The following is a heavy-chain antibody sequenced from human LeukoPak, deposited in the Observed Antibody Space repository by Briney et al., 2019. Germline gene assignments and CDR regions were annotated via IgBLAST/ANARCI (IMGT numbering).Heavy chain of an antibody. J-gene: IGHJ4*02. CDR1: GFTFDDYA. D-gene: IGHD4-17*01. CDR3: AKDGQNDDYAVYYFDY. Sequence: GRSLRLSCAASGFTFDDYAMHWVRQAPGKGLEWVSGISWNSGSIGYADSVKGRFTISRDNAKNSLYLQMNSLRAEDTALYYCAKDGQNDDYAVYYFDYWGQGTLVTVSS. V-gene: IGHV3-9*01. CDR2: ISWNSGSI.